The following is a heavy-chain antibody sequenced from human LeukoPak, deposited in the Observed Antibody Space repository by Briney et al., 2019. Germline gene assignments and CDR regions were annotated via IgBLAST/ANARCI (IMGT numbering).Heavy chain of an antibody. V-gene: IGHV4-59*08. CDR2: IYYSGST. Sequence: SETLSLTCTVSGDSISNYYWIWIRQPPGKGLEWIGYIYYSGSTNYNPSPKSRVSMSLDTSKNQFSLKLSSVTAADTAVYYCARYSRIAVAGTGSFDYWGQGTLVTVSS. D-gene: IGHD6-19*01. CDR3: ARYSRIAVAGTGSFDY. J-gene: IGHJ4*02. CDR1: GDSISNYY.